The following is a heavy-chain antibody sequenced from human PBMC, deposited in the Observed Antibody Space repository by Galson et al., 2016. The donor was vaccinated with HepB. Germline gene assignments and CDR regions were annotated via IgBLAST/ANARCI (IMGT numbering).Heavy chain of an antibody. Sequence: SVKVSCKASGFMLNSYGITWLRQAPGQGLEWMGWISGNNGNTKYAQSFQDRVTMTTDTSTDTAYMELRSLRSDDTAIYYCTREGANHWWEIRDNYWGQGTLVTFSS. CDR2: ISGNNGNT. J-gene: IGHJ4*02. V-gene: IGHV1-18*01. CDR3: TREGANHWWEIRDNY. CDR1: GFMLNSYG. D-gene: IGHD1-26*01.